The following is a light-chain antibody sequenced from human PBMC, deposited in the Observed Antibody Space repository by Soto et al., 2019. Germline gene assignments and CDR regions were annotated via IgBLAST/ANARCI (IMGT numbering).Light chain of an antibody. CDR2: DVN. CDR1: SSDVGGYKY. V-gene: IGLV2-14*01. J-gene: IGLJ1*01. CDR3: SSYASSSTSV. Sequence: QSALAQPASVSGSPGQSITISCTGTSSDVGGYKYVSWYQQHPGKAPKLMIYDVNNRPSEVSNRFSGSKSGNTASLTISGLQAEDEADYYCSSYASSSTSVFGTGTKVTVL.